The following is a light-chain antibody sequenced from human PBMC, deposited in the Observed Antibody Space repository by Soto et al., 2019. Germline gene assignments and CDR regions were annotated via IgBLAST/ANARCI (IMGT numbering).Light chain of an antibody. J-gene: IGKJ1*01. V-gene: IGKV3-20*01. CDR1: QSVSSSY. CDR3: QQYNNWPQT. Sequence: GLTQSLATLSLYKGERATLSCRASQSVSSSYLAWYQQKPGQAPRLLIYGASSRATGIPDRFSGSGSGTEFTLTIGSLQPEDFALYYCQQYNNWPQTFGQGTKVAIK. CDR2: GAS.